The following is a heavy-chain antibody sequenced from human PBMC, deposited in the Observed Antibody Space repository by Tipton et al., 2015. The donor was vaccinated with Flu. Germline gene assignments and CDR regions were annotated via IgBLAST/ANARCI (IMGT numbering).Heavy chain of an antibody. CDR1: GGTFSDYA. V-gene: IGHV1-69*01. D-gene: IGHD3-3*01. CDR2: IILIFGTT. CDR3: ATNLEWSPNEESFDV. J-gene: IGHJ4*02. Sequence: QSGAEVKKPGSSVRVSCKASGGTFSDYAINWVRQAPGQGPEWMGAIILIFGTTDYAQKFQGRVTITADESTTTAYMELGSLRSDDTAVYYCATNLEWSPNEESFDVWGQGTLVAVSS.